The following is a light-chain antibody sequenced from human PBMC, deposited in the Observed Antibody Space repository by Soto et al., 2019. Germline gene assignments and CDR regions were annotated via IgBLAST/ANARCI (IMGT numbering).Light chain of an antibody. CDR3: SSYTSSSTPVV. CDR1: SSDVGAYNF. V-gene: IGLV2-14*01. Sequence: QSALTQPASVSGSPGQSITISCTGTSSDVGAYNFVSWHQQHPGKAPKLMIYEVSNRPSGVSNRFSGSKSGNTASLTISGLQAEDEADYYCSSYTSSSTPVVFGGGTKLTVL. J-gene: IGLJ2*01. CDR2: EVS.